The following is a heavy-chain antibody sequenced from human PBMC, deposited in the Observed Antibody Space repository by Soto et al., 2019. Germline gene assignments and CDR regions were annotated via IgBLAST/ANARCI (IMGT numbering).Heavy chain of an antibody. D-gene: IGHD6-6*01. V-gene: IGHV1-69*13. J-gene: IGHJ5*02. CDR1: GGTFSSYA. CDR2: IIPIFGTA. Sequence: GASVKVPCKASGGTFSSYAISWVRQAPGQGLEWMGGIIPIFGTANYAQKFQGRVTITADESTSTAYMELSSLRSEDTAVYYCAREGSSPGLTWFDPWGQGTLVTVSS. CDR3: AREGSSPGLTWFDP.